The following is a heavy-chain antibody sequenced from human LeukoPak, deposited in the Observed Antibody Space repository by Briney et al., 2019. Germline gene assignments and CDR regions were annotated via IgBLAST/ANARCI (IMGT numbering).Heavy chain of an antibody. CDR2: ISSSSSYI. Sequence: GGSLRLSCAASGFTFSSYSMNWVRQAPGKGLEWVSSISSSSSYIYYADSVKGRFTISRDNAKNSLYLQMNSLRAEDTAAYYCARVGVVKRGTFDYWGQGTLVTVSS. D-gene: IGHD3-3*01. CDR1: GFTFSSYS. J-gene: IGHJ4*02. CDR3: ARVGVVKRGTFDY. V-gene: IGHV3-21*01.